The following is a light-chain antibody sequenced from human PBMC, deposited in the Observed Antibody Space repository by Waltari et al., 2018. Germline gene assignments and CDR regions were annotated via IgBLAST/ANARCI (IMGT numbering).Light chain of an antibody. CDR2: EAS. V-gene: IGKV3D-20*01. CDR1: LSVSHNY. Sequence: ENVLTQSPATLSLSPGERATLSCGASLSVSHNYLAWFQQKPGQAPRLLIYEASRRATGIPDRFSGSGSGTDFTLTISRLEPEDFAVYYCQHYDTSPRTFGQGTRLEIK. J-gene: IGKJ5*01. CDR3: QHYDTSPRT.